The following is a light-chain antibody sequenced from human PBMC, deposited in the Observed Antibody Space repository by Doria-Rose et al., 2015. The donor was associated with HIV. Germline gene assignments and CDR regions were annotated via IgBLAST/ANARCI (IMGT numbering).Light chain of an antibody. J-gene: IGKJ1*01. Sequence: DIVMTQTPGTLSLSPGERATLSCRASQSFSSTYLAWYQQKPGQAPSLLIYDGSTRATGTPDRFSASGSVTDFTLTINRLEPEDFALYYCHQYGTSWTFGQGTKVEI. CDR2: DGS. CDR1: QSFSSTY. V-gene: IGKV3-20*01. CDR3: HQYGTSWT.